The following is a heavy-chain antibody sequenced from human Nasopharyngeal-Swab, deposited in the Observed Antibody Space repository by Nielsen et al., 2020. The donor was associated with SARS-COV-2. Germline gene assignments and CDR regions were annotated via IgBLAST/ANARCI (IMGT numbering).Heavy chain of an antibody. CDR2: INPSGGST. V-gene: IGHV1-46*01. Sequence: VKVSCKASGYTFTSYYMHWVRQAPGQGLEWMGIINPSGGSTSYAQKLQGRVTMTRDTSTSTVYMELGSLRSEDTAVYYCARDLAGANIAAAGWFDPWGQGTLVTVSS. CDR3: ARDLAGANIAAAGWFDP. D-gene: IGHD6-13*01. CDR1: GYTFTSYY. J-gene: IGHJ5*02.